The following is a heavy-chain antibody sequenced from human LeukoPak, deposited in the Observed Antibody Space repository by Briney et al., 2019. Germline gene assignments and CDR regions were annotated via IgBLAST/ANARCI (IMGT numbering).Heavy chain of an antibody. Sequence: PGGSLRLSCAASGFTFSSYGMHWVRQAPGKGLEWVAVIWYDGSNKYYADSVKGRFTISRDNSKNTLYLQMSSLRAEDTAVYYCAREGGSGSYYNIYYFDYWGQGTLVTVSS. CDR2: IWYDGSNK. CDR3: AREGGSGSYYNIYYFDY. D-gene: IGHD3-10*01. CDR1: GFTFSSYG. J-gene: IGHJ4*02. V-gene: IGHV3-33*01.